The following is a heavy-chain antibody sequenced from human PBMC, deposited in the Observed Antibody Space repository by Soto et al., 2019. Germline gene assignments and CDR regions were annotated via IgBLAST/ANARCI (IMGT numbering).Heavy chain of an antibody. CDR1: GGSYSGYY. J-gene: IGHJ6*02. CDR3: ARGNYYDSSGYSPTYYEYYGMDV. Sequence: TSETLSLTCAVYGGSYSGYYWSWIRQRPGKRLEWIGEINHSGSTYYNPSIKSRVTISVDASKNQFSLKLSSVTAADTAVYYCARGNYYDSSGYSPTYYEYYGMDVWGQGTTVTVSS. CDR2: INHSGST. V-gene: IGHV4-34*01. D-gene: IGHD3-22*01.